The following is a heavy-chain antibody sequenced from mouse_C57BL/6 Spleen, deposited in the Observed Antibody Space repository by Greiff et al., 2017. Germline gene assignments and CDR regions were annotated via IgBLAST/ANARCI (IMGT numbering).Heavy chain of an antibody. V-gene: IGHV5-17*01. CDR3: ARPVGGYFDV. Sequence: EVKVVESGGGLVKPGGSLKLSCAASGFTFSDYGMHWVRQAPEKGLEWVAYINSGSSTIYYANTVKGRFTISRDNAKNTLFLQMTSLRSEDTAMYYCARPVGGYFDVWGTGTTVTVSS. J-gene: IGHJ1*03. D-gene: IGHD1-1*01. CDR1: GFTFSDYG. CDR2: INSGSSTI.